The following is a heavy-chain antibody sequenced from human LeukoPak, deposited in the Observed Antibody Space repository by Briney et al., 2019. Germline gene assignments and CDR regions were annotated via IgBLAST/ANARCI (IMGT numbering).Heavy chain of an antibody. CDR2: ISSSGSTI. D-gene: IGHD6-19*01. J-gene: IGHJ4*02. Sequence: HPGGSLRLSCSVSGFTFSVYAMHWVRQAPGKGLEWVSYISSSGSTIYYADSVKGRFTISRDNAKNSLYLQMNSLRAEDTAVYYCARDQWPERGFDYWGQGTLVTVSS. CDR3: ARDQWPERGFDY. V-gene: IGHV3-48*03. CDR1: GFTFSVYA.